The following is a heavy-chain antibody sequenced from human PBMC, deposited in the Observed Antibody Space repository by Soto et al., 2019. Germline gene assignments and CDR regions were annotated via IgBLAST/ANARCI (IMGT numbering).Heavy chain of an antibody. CDR3: ARGVERYCSSYSCLAYWYAP. J-gene: IGHJ5*02. CDR2: ITGSGDRT. CDR1: GFIFNTYA. V-gene: IGHV3-23*01. D-gene: IGHD2-2*01. Sequence: QPGGSLRLSCAGSGFIFNTYAMSWVRQAPGEGLEWVSAITGSGDRTFYADSVKGRFTISRDNSRKTLYLQMSSLRAEDTAVYYCARGVERYCSSYSCLAYWYAPGAPGSLVTVSA.